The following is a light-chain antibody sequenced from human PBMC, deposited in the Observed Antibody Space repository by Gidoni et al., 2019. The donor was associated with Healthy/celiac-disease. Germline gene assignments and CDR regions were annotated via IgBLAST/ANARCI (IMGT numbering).Light chain of an antibody. CDR2: AAS. V-gene: IGKV1-39*01. CDR3: QQSYSTPPLT. CDR1: HSISSY. J-gene: IGKJ2*01. Sequence: DIQMTQSPSSLSASVGDRVTITCRASHSISSYLNWYQQKPGKAPKLLIYAASSLQSGVPSRFSGSGSSTDVTLTISSLQHEDFSTYYCQQSYSTPPLTFGQGTKLEIK.